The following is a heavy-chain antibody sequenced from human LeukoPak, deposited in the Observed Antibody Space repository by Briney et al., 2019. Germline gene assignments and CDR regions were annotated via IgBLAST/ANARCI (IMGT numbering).Heavy chain of an antibody. CDR2: IYYSGST. CDR1: GGSISSYY. V-gene: IGHV4-59*08. CDR3: ARWNPLGFGDKGYYMDV. J-gene: IGHJ6*03. Sequence: SETLSLTCTVSGGSISSYYWSWIRQPPGKGLEWIGYIYYSGSTNYNPSLKSRVTISVDTSKNQFSLKLSSVTAADTAVYYCARWNPLGFGDKGYYMDVWGKGTTVTVSS. D-gene: IGHD3-10*01.